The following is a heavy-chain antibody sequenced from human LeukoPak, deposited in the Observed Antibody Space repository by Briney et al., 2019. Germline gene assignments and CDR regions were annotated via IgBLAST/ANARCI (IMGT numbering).Heavy chain of an antibody. J-gene: IGHJ4*02. Sequence: GESLKISCKGSGYSFTNYWIGWVRQMPGKGLEWMAIIYPGDSDTRYSPSFQGQVTISADKSISTAYLHWSSLKASDTAMYYCARLEDTNYEGYYFDYWGQGTLVTVSS. V-gene: IGHV5-51*01. CDR3: ARLEDTNYEGYYFDY. D-gene: IGHD4-11*01. CDR1: GYSFTNYW. CDR2: IYPGDSDT.